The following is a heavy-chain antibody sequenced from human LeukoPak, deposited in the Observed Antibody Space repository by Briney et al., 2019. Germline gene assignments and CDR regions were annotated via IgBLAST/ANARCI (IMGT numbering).Heavy chain of an antibody. Sequence: ASVKVSCKASGYTFTGYYMHWVRQAPGQGLEWMGWINPNSGGTNYAQKFQGRVTMTRDTSISTAYMELSRLRSDDTAVYYCARERDGSGSYGVLDYWAQGTLVTVSS. CDR3: ARERDGSGSYGVLDY. CDR1: GYTFTGYY. CDR2: INPNSGGT. J-gene: IGHJ4*02. D-gene: IGHD1-26*01. V-gene: IGHV1-2*02.